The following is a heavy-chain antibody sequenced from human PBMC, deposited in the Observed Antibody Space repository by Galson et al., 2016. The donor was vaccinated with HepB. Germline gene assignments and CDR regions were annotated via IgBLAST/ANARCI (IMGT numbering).Heavy chain of an antibody. D-gene: IGHD2-15*01. CDR1: RFIFSGYW. CDR3: VRGRYCSCGSCWHDY. J-gene: IGHJ4*02. V-gene: IGHV3-7*03. CDR2: IKGDGSDK. Sequence: SLRLSCAASRFIFSGYWMSWVRQAPGKGLEWVANIKGDGSDKYYVDSVKGRFTISRDNTKNSLYREMKRLRAEDTAVYYCVRGRYCSCGSCWHDYWGRGTLVTVSS.